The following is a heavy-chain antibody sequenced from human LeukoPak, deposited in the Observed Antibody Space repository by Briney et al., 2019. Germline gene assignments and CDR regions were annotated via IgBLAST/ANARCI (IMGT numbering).Heavy chain of an antibody. Sequence: PGRSLRLSCAASGCTVSSYGMHWVRQAPGKGLEWVAVISYDGSNKYYADSVKGRFTISRDNSKNTLYLQMNSLRAEDTAVYYCAKDFAWYWGQGTLVTVSS. CDR3: AKDFAWY. D-gene: IGHD3-3*01. V-gene: IGHV3-30*18. CDR1: GCTVSSYG. CDR2: ISYDGSNK. J-gene: IGHJ4*02.